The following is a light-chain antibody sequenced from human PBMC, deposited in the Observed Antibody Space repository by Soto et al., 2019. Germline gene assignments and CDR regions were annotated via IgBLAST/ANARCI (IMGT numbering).Light chain of an antibody. J-gene: IGKJ4*01. V-gene: IGKV1-5*01. CDR1: QTISSW. Sequence: IKMTQSPFTLSATVGDRVTITCRASQTISSWLAWYQQIPGKAPKLLIYDASNLESGVPSRFSGSGSGTEFTLTISSLEPEDFAVYYCQQRRNWLTFGGGTKVDI. CDR2: DAS. CDR3: QQRRNWLT.